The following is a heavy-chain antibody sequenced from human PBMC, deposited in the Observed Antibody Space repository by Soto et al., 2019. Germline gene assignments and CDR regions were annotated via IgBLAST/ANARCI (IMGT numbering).Heavy chain of an antibody. CDR1: GGSISSGGYS. J-gene: IGHJ4*02. CDR3: ARGSLITMIARRMDYFDY. CDR2: IYHSGST. D-gene: IGHD3-22*01. V-gene: IGHV4-30-2*01. Sequence: QLQLQESGSGLVKPSQTLSLTCAVSGGSISSGGYSWCWIRQPPGKGLEWIGYIYHSGSTYYNPSLKSRVTISVDRSKNQFSLKLSSVTAADTAVYYCARGSLITMIARRMDYFDYWGQGTLVTVSS.